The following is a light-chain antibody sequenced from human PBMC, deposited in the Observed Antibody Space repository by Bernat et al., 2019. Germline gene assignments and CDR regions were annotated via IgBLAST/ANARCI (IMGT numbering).Light chain of an antibody. V-gene: IGLV2-14*03. CDR1: SSDVGAYNY. J-gene: IGLJ2*01. CDR3: HSYTTTSTPVV. CDR2: DVS. Sequence: QSALTQPASVSGSPGQSITISCTGTSSDVGAYNYVSWYQQHPGKAPKLMIYDVSIRPSGVSNRFSGSKSGNTASLTISGLQAEDEGYYYCHSYTTTSTPVVFGGGTQLTVL.